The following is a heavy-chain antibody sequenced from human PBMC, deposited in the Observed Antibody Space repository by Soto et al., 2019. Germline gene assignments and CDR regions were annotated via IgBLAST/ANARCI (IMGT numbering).Heavy chain of an antibody. V-gene: IGHV1-18*01. J-gene: IGHJ4*02. D-gene: IGHD5-18*01. CDR1: GYTFTSYG. CDR2: ISAYNGNT. Sequence: QVQLVQSGAEVKKPGASVKVSCKASGYTFTSYGISWVRQAPGQGLEWMGWISAYNGNTNYAQKLQGRVTMTTDTPTSTAYMELRSMRSDDTAVYYCASSLLVGYGLEGESDWGQGTLVTVSS. CDR3: ASSLLVGYGLEGESD.